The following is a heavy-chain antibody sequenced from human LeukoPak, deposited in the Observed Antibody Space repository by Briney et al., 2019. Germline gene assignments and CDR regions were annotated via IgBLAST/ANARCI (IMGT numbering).Heavy chain of an antibody. D-gene: IGHD2-2*01. J-gene: IGHJ4*02. CDR2: INPSGGST. Sequence: GASVKVSCKASGGTFSSYAISWVRQAPGQGLEWMGIINPSGGSTSYAQKFQGRVTMTRDTSTSTVYMELSSLRSEDTAVYYCARDLVPDIVVVPAAPDYWGQGTLVTVSP. CDR1: GGTFSSYA. V-gene: IGHV1-46*01. CDR3: ARDLVPDIVVVPAAPDY.